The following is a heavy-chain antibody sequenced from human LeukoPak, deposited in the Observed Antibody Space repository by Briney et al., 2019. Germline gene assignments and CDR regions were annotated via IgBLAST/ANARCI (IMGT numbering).Heavy chain of an antibody. V-gene: IGHV1-46*01. CDR2: INPSGGST. CDR1: GYSFTSYY. Sequence: GASVKVSCKASGYSFTSYYIHWVRLAPGQGLEWMGVINPSGGSTRYAQKFQDRVTMTRDMSTSTAYMELRSLRSDDTAVYYCARDGSGSYYDFDYWGQGTLVTVSS. CDR3: ARDGSGSYYDFDY. J-gene: IGHJ4*02. D-gene: IGHD1-26*01.